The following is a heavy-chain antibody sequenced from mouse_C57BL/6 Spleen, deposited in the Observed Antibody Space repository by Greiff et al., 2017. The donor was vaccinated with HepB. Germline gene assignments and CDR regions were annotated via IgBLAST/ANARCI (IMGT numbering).Heavy chain of an antibody. CDR2: INPNNGGT. CDR3: ARSDGPFAY. Sequence: EVQLQQSGPELVKPGASVKISCKASGYTFTDYYMNWVKQSHGKSLEWIGDINPNNGGTSYNQKFKGKATLTVDKSSSPAYMELRSLTSEDSAVYYCARSDGPFAYWGQGTLVTVSA. D-gene: IGHD1-1*01. J-gene: IGHJ3*01. V-gene: IGHV1-26*01. CDR1: GYTFTDYY.